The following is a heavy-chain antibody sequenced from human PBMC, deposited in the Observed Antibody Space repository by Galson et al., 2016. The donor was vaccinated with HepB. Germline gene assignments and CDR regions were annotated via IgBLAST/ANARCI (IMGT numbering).Heavy chain of an antibody. Sequence: SVKVSCKVSGYNLDELAIHWVRQAPGKGLEWMGGFNPEDDEMVYAQNFQDRVTMTEDTSTDTAYMLLSGLRSDDSAIYFCTTGIFLERNGFGYNFDYWGQGALGTVSS. CDR1: GYNLDELA. V-gene: IGHV1-24*01. D-gene: IGHD5-24*01. CDR2: FNPEDDEM. CDR3: TTGIFLERNGFGYNFDY. J-gene: IGHJ4*02.